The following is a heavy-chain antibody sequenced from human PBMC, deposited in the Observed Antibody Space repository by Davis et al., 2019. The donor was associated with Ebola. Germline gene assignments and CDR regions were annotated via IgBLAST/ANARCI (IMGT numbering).Heavy chain of an antibody. J-gene: IGHJ4*02. D-gene: IGHD3-22*01. V-gene: IGHV3-73*01. CDR2: IRSKAHSYAT. Sequence: GESLKISCAASGFTFSGSTMHWVRQASRKGLEWVGRIRSKAHSYATAYAASVKGRFTVSRDDSKNTAYLQMNSLKTGDTAVYYCTSMHYYDSSGTVDYWGQGTLVTVSS. CDR1: GFTFSGST. CDR3: TSMHYYDSSGTVDY.